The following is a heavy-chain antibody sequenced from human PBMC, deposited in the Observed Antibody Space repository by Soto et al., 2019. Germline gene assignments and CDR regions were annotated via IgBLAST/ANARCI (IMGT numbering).Heavy chain of an antibody. D-gene: IGHD2-15*01. J-gene: IGHJ4*02. CDR1: GGTFSSYA. CDR3: AALVAATYYFDY. V-gene: IGHV1-69*13. CDR2: IIPIFGTA. Sequence: SVKVSCKASGGTFSSYAISWVRQAPGQGLEWMGGIIPIFGTANYAQKFQGRVTITADESTSTAYMELSSLRSEDTAVYYCAALVAATYYFDYWGQGTLVTVSS.